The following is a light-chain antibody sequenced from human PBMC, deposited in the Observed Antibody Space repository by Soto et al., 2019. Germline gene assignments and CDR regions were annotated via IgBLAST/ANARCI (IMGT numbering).Light chain of an antibody. CDR3: QQSSSCPFT. Sequence: DIQRTQSPDSLSASVGDRVTIFCRASQSISTYLHWYQQKPGKDPKLLVHAVSNLQSGVPSRFPGSGSGTDLTLTISRLQPEDFATYFCQQSSSCPFTFGQRTKLEI. V-gene: IGKV1-39*01. CDR2: AVS. CDR1: QSISTY. J-gene: IGKJ2*01.